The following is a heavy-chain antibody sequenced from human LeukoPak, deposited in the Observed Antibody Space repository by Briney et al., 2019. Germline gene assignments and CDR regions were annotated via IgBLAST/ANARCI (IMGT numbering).Heavy chain of an antibody. D-gene: IGHD6-19*01. CDR1: GYTFTSYG. V-gene: IGHV1-18*01. CDR2: ISGYNGDT. CDR3: ARLAVAGHFDH. Sequence: ASVKVSCKASGYTFTSYGISWVRQAPGQGLEWMGWISGYNGDTNYAQKLQGRVTMTTDTSTSTVYVELRSLRSDDTAVYFCARLAVAGHFDHWGQGTLVTVSS. J-gene: IGHJ4*02.